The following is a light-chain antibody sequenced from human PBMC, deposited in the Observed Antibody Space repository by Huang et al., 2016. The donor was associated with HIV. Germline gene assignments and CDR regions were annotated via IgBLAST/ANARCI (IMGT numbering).Light chain of an antibody. CDR1: QNISNW. J-gene: IGKJ2*01. CDR3: QHYSTHKYT. V-gene: IGKV1-5*01. CDR2: RSS. Sequence: DIQMTQSPSTLSTSVGDRVTITCRASQNISNWLAWYQLRPGQAPRLLIYRSSTLGTAVPSRFRGSGSGTDFTLSISSLQPDDFATYYCQHYSTHKYTFGQGTKLEMK.